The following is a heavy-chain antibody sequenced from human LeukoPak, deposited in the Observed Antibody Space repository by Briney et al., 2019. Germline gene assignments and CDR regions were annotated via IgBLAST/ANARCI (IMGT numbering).Heavy chain of an antibody. CDR3: ARVVVDCSSTSCSVPDY. V-gene: IGHV4-30-4*08. Sequence: SQTLSLTCTVSGGSISSGDYYWSWIRQPPGKGLEWIGYIYYSGSTYYNPSLKSRVTISVDTSKNQFSLKLSSVTAADTAVYYCARVVVDCSSTSCSVPDYWGQATLVTVSS. CDR2: IYYSGST. J-gene: IGHJ4*02. D-gene: IGHD2-2*01. CDR1: GGSISSGDYY.